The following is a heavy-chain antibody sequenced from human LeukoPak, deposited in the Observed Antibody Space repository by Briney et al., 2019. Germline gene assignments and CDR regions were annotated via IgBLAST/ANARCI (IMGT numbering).Heavy chain of an antibody. D-gene: IGHD6-19*01. V-gene: IGHV3-23*01. Sequence: PGGSLRLSCAASGFSFTSYAMSWVRQAPGKGLEWVSGISDIGGSTHYADSVKGRFTISRDNSKYMLYLQMNSLRAEDTAVYYCAKAGWYGGDFDYWGQGTLVTVSS. CDR2: ISDIGGST. CDR1: GFSFTSYA. J-gene: IGHJ4*02. CDR3: AKAGWYGGDFDY.